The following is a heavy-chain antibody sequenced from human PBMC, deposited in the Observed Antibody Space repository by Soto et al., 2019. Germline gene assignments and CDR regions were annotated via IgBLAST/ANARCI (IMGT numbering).Heavy chain of an antibody. V-gene: IGHV2-5*02. CDR1: VFSLITVGFG. CDR3: AHSDYSSNEVEV. D-gene: IGHD6-13*01. Sequence: SGPTLENPPHALTLTCTFSVFSLITVGFGWGLIRQPPGKALELLALIYWDDDKRYSPSLKSRLTITKDTSKNQVVLTMTNMDPVDTATYYCAHSDYSSNEVEVWGQGTTVTVSS. CDR2: IYWDDDK. J-gene: IGHJ6*02.